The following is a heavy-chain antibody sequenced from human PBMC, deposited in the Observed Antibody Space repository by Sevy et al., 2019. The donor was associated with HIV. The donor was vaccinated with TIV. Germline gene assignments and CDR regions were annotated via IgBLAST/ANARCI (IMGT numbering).Heavy chain of an antibody. J-gene: IGHJ4*02. Sequence: ASVKVSCKASGDTFTSYDISWVRQATGQGLEWMGWMNPNSGNTGYTQKFQGRVTMTRNTSISTAYMELRSLRSEDTAVYYCARRGYIGEWYLVDWGQGTLVTVSS. CDR1: GDTFTSYD. CDR3: ARRGYIGEWYLVD. CDR2: MNPNSGNT. V-gene: IGHV1-8*01. D-gene: IGHD5-12*01.